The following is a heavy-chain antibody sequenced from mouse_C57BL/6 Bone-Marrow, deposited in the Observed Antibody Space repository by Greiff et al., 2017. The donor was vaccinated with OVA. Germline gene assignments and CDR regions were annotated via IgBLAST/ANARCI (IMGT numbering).Heavy chain of an antibody. V-gene: IGHV1-52*01. J-gene: IGHJ4*01. Sequence: QVQLQQPGAELVRPGSSVKLSCKASGYTFTSYWMHWVKQRPIQGLEWIGNIDPSDSETHYNQKFKDKATLTVDKSSSTAYMQLSSLTSEDSAVYYCARVYYGNHYAMDDWGQGTSVTVSS. CDR3: ARVYYGNHYAMDD. CDR2: IDPSDSET. CDR1: GYTFTSYW. D-gene: IGHD2-1*01.